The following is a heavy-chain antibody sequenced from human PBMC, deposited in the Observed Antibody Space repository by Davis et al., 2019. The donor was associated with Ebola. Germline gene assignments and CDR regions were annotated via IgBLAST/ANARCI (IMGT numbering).Heavy chain of an antibody. D-gene: IGHD2-8*01. J-gene: IGHJ4*02. CDR2: IKPDGSER. V-gene: IGHV3-7*03. CDR3: ARDVYASVDN. CDR1: GFTFRSYW. Sequence: PGGSLRLSCAASGFTFRSYWMSWVRQAPGKGLEWVANIKPDGSERHHVDSVKGRFTISRDNAKNSLYLQMNSLRAEDTAFYYCARDVYASVDNWGQGTLVTVSS.